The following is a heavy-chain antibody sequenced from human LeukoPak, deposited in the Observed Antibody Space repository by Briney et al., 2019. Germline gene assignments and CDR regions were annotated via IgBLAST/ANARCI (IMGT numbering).Heavy chain of an antibody. J-gene: IGHJ4*02. CDR3: AKDRYCSSTSCYAFSD. D-gene: IGHD2-2*01. CDR2: ISYDGSNK. CDR1: GFTFSSYG. V-gene: IGHV3-30*18. Sequence: QPGRSLRLSCAASGFTFSSYGMHWVRQAPGKGLEWVAVISYDGSNKYYADSVKGRFTISRDNSKSTLYLQMNSLRAEDTAVYYCAKDRYCSSTSCYAFSDWGQGTLVTVSS.